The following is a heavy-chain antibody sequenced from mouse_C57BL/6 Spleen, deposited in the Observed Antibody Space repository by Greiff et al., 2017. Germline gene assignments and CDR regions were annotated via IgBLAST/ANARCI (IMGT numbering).Heavy chain of an antibody. CDR2: IYPGNSDT. V-gene: IGHV1-5*01. Sequence: VQLKESGTVLARPGASVKMSCKTSGYTFTSYWMHWVKQRPGQGLEWIGAIYPGNSDTSYNQKFKGKAKLTAVTSVSTAYMELSSLTNEDAAVYFCTIYGSAWFAYWGQGTLVTVSA. D-gene: IGHD1-1*02. J-gene: IGHJ3*01. CDR1: GYTFTSYW. CDR3: TIYGSAWFAY.